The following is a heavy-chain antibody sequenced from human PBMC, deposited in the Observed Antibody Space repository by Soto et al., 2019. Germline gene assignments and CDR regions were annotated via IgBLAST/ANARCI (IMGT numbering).Heavy chain of an antibody. D-gene: IGHD2-2*01. CDR1: GGTFSSYS. CDR3: ARGGAVVVPGAVDRHNWFDP. V-gene: IGHV1-69*02. Sequence: QVQLVQSGAEVKKPGSSVKVSCEASGGTFSSYSFSWVRQAPGQGLEWMGRVIPILGMANYAQKFQGRVTITADKSTRTVYMERSSLRSEDTAVYYCARGGAVVVPGAVDRHNWFDPWGQGTLVTVSS. CDR2: VIPILGMA. J-gene: IGHJ5*02.